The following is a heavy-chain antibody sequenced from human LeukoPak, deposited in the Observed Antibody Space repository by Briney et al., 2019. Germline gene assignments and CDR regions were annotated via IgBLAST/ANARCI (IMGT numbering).Heavy chain of an antibody. J-gene: IGHJ4*02. CDR2: IYPGDSDT. V-gene: IGHV5-51*01. D-gene: IGHD3-3*01. Sequence: GESLQISCEGCGWTFSSYWMGWVRQMPGKGLEWMGIIYPGDSDTRYSPSFQGQVTISADKSISTAYLQWSSLKASDTAMYYCARQGITIFGVVNPIDYWGQGTLVTVSS. CDR3: ARQGITIFGVVNPIDY. CDR1: GWTFSSYW.